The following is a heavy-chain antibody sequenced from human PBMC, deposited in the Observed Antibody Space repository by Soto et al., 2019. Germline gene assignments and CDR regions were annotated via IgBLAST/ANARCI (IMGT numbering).Heavy chain of an antibody. V-gene: IGHV3-11*06. J-gene: IGHJ4*02. CDR1: GFTFSDYY. CDR3: ARDDSMIFDY. Sequence: GGSLRLSCAASGFTFSDYYMSWIRQAPGKGLEWVSYISSSSSYTNYADSVKGGFTISRDNAKNSLYLQMNSLRAEDTAVYYCARDDSMIFDYWGQGTLVTVSS. CDR2: ISSSSSYT. D-gene: IGHD3-22*01.